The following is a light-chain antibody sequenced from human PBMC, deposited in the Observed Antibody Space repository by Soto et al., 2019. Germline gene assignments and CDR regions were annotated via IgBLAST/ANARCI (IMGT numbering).Light chain of an antibody. Sequence: VVMPKPPPPLSVTLGQTASSPSRPSQRLIYDDSGTYLNWFHQRPGQSPRLLIYVVSSRDSGVPDRFSGSGSGTDFTLKISRVEAEDLGFYYCMQGTHWPPTFGQGTKVDIK. V-gene: IGKV2-30*01. CDR2: VVS. J-gene: IGKJ1*01. CDR3: MQGTHWPPT. CDR1: QRLIYDDSGTY.